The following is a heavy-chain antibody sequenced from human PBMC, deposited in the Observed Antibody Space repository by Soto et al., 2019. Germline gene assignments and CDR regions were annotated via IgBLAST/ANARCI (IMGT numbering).Heavy chain of an antibody. CDR2: IYYSGST. CDR1: GVAGGSISSHN. CDR3: ARRYGSAIDY. Sequence: SETLSLTCSGSGVAGGSISSHNWSWIRQPPGKGLEWIGYIYYSGSTKYNPSLKSRVTISVDTSKNQFSLKLSSVTAADTAVYYCARRYGSAIDYWGQGTLVTVSS. J-gene: IGHJ4*02. D-gene: IGHD1-26*01. V-gene: IGHV4-59*08.